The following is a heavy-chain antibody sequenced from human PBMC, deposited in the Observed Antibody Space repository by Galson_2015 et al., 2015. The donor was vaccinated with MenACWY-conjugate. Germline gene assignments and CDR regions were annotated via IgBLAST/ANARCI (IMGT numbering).Heavy chain of an antibody. CDR3: ARDRAAAGPYYYYYMDV. J-gene: IGHJ6*03. CDR2: INAGNGHT. CDR1: GYTFTSHA. D-gene: IGHD6-13*01. V-gene: IGHV1-3*01. Sequence: QSGAEVKKPGESLKISCKASGYTFTSHAMHWVRQAPGQRLEWMGWINAGNGHTKYSQRFQGRVTIARDTSANTAYMELSSLKSEDTAVYYRARDRAAAGPYYYYYMDVWGKGTTVTVSS.